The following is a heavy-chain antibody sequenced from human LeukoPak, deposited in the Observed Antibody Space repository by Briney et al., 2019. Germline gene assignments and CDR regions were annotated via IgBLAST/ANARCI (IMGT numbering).Heavy chain of an antibody. Sequence: ASVKVSCKASAYTFTGYYMNWVRQAPGQGLEWMGWINPNSGGTNYAQKFQGRVTMTRDTSISTAYMELSRLRSDDTAVYYCRTDRYGDYGDYIDYWGQGTLVTVSS. CDR3: RTDRYGDYGDYIDY. J-gene: IGHJ4*02. V-gene: IGHV1-2*02. CDR2: INPNSGGT. CDR1: AYTFTGYY. D-gene: IGHD4-17*01.